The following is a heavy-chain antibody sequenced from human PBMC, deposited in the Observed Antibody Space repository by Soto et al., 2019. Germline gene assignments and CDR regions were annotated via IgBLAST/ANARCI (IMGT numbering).Heavy chain of an antibody. CDR2: ISSSSSYI. CDR1: GFTFSSYS. CDR3: ARVERAYCGGDCYDY. V-gene: IGHV3-21*01. Sequence: EVQLVESGGGPVKPGGSLRLSCAASGFTFSSYSMNWVRQAPGKGLEWVSSISSSSSYIYYADSVKGRFTISRDNAKNSLYLQMNSLRAEDTAVYYCARVERAYCGGDCYDYWGQGTLVTVSS. D-gene: IGHD2-21*01. J-gene: IGHJ4*02.